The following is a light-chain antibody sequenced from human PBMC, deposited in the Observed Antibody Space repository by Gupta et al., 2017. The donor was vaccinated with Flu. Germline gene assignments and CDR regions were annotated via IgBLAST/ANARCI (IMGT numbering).Light chain of an antibody. CDR2: RTD. Sequence: QVVLTQPPSASGTPGQRLTIHCSGARSNIGSNYVYWFHQLPGMAPKLLIYRTDQRPSGVPDRLSGSKSDTSGPLVISGLRSEDEGDYYCAAWDDSLSGVVFGGGTKVTVL. CDR3: AAWDDSLSGVV. CDR1: RSNIGSNY. J-gene: IGLJ2*01. V-gene: IGLV1-47*01.